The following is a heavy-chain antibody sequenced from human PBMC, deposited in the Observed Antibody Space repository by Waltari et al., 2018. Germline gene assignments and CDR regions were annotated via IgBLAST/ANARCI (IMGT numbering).Heavy chain of an antibody. V-gene: IGHV3-7*01. CDR3: ARDGQAAGLYFDY. D-gene: IGHD6-25*01. CDR2: MKYDGNEK. J-gene: IGHJ4*02. Sequence: EVQLVESGGGLVQPGGSLILSCAASGFPFSTYWMNWVRQAPGRGLEWVASMKYDGNEKYYVDSVKGRFIISRDNARNSLYLQMDSLRAEDTAVYYCARDGQAAGLYFDYWGQGTLVTVSS. CDR1: GFPFSTYW.